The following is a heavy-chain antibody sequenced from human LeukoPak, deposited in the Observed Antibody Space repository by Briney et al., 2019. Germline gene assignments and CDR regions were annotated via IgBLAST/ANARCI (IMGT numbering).Heavy chain of an antibody. D-gene: IGHD3-3*01. CDR3: ARETYYDFWSGYSHAFDI. V-gene: IGHV3-48*01. Sequence: ETLSLTCTVSGASISSYFWNWIRQPPGKGLEWVSYISSSSSTIYYADSVKGRFTISRDNAKNSLYLQMNSLRAEDTAVYYCARETYYDFWSGYSHAFDIWGQGTMVTVSS. CDR1: GASISSYF. CDR2: ISSSSSTI. J-gene: IGHJ3*02.